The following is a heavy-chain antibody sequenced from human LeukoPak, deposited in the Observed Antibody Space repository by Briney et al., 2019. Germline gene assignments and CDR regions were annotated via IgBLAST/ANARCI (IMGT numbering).Heavy chain of an antibody. D-gene: IGHD3-16*02. V-gene: IGHV4-34*01. CDR3: AGGRTGIMITFGGVISRPYYFDY. Sequence: PSETLSLTCAVYGGSFSGYYWSWIRQPPGKGLEWIGEINHSGSTNYNPSLKSRVTISVDTSKNQFSLKLSSVPAADTAVYYCAGGRTGIMITFGGVISRPYYFDYWGQGTLVTVSS. J-gene: IGHJ4*02. CDR1: GGSFSGYY. CDR2: INHSGST.